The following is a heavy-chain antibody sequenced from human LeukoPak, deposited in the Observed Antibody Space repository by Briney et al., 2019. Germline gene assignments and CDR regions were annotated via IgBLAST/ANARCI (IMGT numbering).Heavy chain of an antibody. CDR1: GFTFSTYW. Sequence: PGGSLRLSCAASGFTFSTYWMSWVRQAPGKGLEWVSAISGSGGSTYYADSVKGRFTISRDNSKNTLYLQMNSLRAEDTAVYYCARDTHYDYVWGSCPDYWGQGTLVTVSS. D-gene: IGHD3-16*01. CDR2: ISGSGGST. CDR3: ARDTHYDYVWGSCPDY. V-gene: IGHV3-23*01. J-gene: IGHJ4*02.